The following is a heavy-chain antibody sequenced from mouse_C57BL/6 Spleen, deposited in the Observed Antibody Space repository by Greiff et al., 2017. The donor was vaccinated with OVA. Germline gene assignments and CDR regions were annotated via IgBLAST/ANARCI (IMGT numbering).Heavy chain of an antibody. J-gene: IGHJ2*01. Sequence: QVQLQQPGAELVKPGASVKLSCKASGYTFTSYWMHWVKQRPGQGLEWIGMIHPNSGSTNYNEKFKSKATLTVDKSSSTAYMQLSSLTSEDSAVYYCARSGSNYLYYFDYWGQGTTLTVSS. CDR2: IHPNSGST. D-gene: IGHD2-5*01. CDR3: ARSGSNYLYYFDY. V-gene: IGHV1-64*01. CDR1: GYTFTSYW.